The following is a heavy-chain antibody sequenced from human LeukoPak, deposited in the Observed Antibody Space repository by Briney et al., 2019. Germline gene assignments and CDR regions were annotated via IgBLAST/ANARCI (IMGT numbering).Heavy chain of an antibody. CDR3: AKYYGSGSYYDYFDY. Sequence: GGSLRLSCAASGFTFPTYAMTWVRQAPGKGLEWVSGISHSGGSTYYADSVKGRFNISRDNSKNTLYLQMDSLRAEDTAVYYCAKYYGSGSYYDYFDYWGQGTLVTVSS. J-gene: IGHJ4*02. D-gene: IGHD3-10*01. V-gene: IGHV3-23*01. CDR1: GFTFPTYA. CDR2: ISHSGGST.